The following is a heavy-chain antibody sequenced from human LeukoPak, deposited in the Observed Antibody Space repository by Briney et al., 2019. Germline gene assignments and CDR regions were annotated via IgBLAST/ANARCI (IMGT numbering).Heavy chain of an antibody. CDR1: GFTFSSYA. J-gene: IGHJ6*03. D-gene: IGHD1-1*01. CDR3: ARGITIQGYYDDYFYMDV. CDR2: ISYDGSNK. Sequence: GGSLRLSCVASGFTFSSYAMHWVRQSPGKGLEWVAAISYDGSNKNYADSVKGRFTISRDNFKNTLYLQMNSLRVEDTAVYYCARGITIQGYYDDYFYMDVWGKGTTVTISS. V-gene: IGHV3-30*04.